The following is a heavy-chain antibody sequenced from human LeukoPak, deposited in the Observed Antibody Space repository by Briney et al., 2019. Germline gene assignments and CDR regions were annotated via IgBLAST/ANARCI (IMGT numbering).Heavy chain of an antibody. D-gene: IGHD3-10*01. Sequence: GGSRRLSCAASGFTFSSYAMSWVRQAPGKGLEWVSAISGSGGSTYYADSVKGRFTISRDNAKNTPYLQMNSLRAEDTAVYYCARDDYYGSGSYPDYWGQGTLVTVSS. CDR1: GFTFSSYA. V-gene: IGHV3-23*01. J-gene: IGHJ4*02. CDR3: ARDDYYGSGSYPDY. CDR2: ISGSGGST.